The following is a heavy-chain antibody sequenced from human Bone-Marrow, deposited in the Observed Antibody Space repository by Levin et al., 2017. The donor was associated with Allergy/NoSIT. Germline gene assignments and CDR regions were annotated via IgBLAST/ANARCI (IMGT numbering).Heavy chain of an antibody. Sequence: SGPTLVKPRQTLTLTCTFSGFSLSSGVAVGWIRQPPGKALEWLALIYWNDETRYSSSLKNRLTVTKDTSKNQVVLTMTNMDPVDTATYYCAHDYYGSGTYLSLSYGMHVWGQGTTVTVS. J-gene: IGHJ6*02. CDR3: AHDYYGSGTYLSLSYGMHV. CDR1: GFSLSSGVA. V-gene: IGHV2-5*01. D-gene: IGHD3-10*01. CDR2: IYWNDET.